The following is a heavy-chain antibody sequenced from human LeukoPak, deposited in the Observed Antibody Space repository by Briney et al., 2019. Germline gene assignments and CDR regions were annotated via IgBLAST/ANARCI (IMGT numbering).Heavy chain of an antibody. D-gene: IGHD3-16*01. V-gene: IGHV3-21*01. CDR2: ISSSSSYI. CDR1: GFTFSRYS. J-gene: IGHJ4*02. Sequence: AGGSLRLSCAASGFTFSRYSMNWVRQARGKGREWVSSISSSSSYIYYADSVKGRFTISRDNAKNSLYLQMNSLRAEDTAVYYCARGKGGDYWGQGTLVTVSS. CDR3: ARGKGGDY.